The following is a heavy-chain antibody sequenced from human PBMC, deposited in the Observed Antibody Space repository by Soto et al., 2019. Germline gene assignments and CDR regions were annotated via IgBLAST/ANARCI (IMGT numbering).Heavy chain of an antibody. J-gene: IGHJ3*02. Sequence: SVKVSCKASGCTFSSYAISWVRQAPGQGLEWMGGIIPICGAANYAQKFQGRVTITGDESTSTGYMELSSLRSEDTAVYYCARWGNHSGSWYWAFDIRRERTMFLVSS. CDR2: IIPICGAA. CDR1: GCTFSSYA. D-gene: IGHD6-13*01. CDR3: ARWGNHSGSWYWAFDI. V-gene: IGHV1-69*13.